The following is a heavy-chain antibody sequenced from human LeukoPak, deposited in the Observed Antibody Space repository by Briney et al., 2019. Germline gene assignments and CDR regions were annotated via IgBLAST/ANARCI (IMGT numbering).Heavy chain of an antibody. V-gene: IGHV3-64D*06. CDR1: GFTFSSYA. CDR2: ISSNGGST. CDR3: VKGRVVVVPAAPTQFDY. D-gene: IGHD2-2*01. J-gene: IGHJ4*02. Sequence: GGSLRLSCSASGFTFSSYAMHWVRQAPGKGLEYVSAISSNGGSTDYADSVKGRFTISRDNSKNTLCLQMSSLRAEDTAVYYCVKGRVVVVPAAPTQFDYWGQGTLVTVSS.